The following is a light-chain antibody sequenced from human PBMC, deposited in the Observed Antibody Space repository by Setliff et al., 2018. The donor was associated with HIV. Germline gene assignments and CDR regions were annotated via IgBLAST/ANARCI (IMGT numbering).Light chain of an antibody. CDR3: QVWDSSSDHYV. J-gene: IGLJ1*01. Sequence: QSALAQPPSVSGSPGQSVTISCTGTSSDVGSYNRVAWYQQTPGAAPKLMIYEVSNRPSGVPDRFSGSKSGNTASLTISRVEVGDEADYYCQVWDSSSDHYVFGSGTKVTVL. CDR1: SSDVGSYNR. CDR2: EVS. V-gene: IGLV2-18*01.